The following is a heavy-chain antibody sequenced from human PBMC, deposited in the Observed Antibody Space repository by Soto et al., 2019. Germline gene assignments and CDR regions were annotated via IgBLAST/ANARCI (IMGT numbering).Heavy chain of an antibody. D-gene: IGHD3-10*01. J-gene: IGHJ4*02. V-gene: IGHV3-23*01. Sequence: GGSLRLSCAASGFTFSSYAMTWVRQAPGKGLEWVSGISGTGGGTYYADSVKGRFTISRDNSKNTLYLQMNSLRADDTAVYYCAKGTTLGRGVNLGFDYWDQGTLVTVSS. CDR3: AKGTTLGRGVNLGFDY. CDR2: ISGTGGGT. CDR1: GFTFSSYA.